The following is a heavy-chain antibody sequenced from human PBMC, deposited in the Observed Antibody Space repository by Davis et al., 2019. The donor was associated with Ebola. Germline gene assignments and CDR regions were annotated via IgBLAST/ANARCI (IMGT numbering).Heavy chain of an antibody. V-gene: IGHV1-8*01. CDR2: MNPNSGNT. Sequence: ASVPVSCKASRYTFTSYDINWVRQATGQGLEWMGWMNPNSGNTGYAQKFQGRVTMTRNTSISTAYMELSSLRSEDTAVYYCAVLASGYSSSWDMGVYYYYGMDVWGKGTTVTVSS. CDR3: AVLASGYSSSWDMGVYYYYGMDV. J-gene: IGHJ6*04. D-gene: IGHD6-13*01. CDR1: RYTFTSYD.